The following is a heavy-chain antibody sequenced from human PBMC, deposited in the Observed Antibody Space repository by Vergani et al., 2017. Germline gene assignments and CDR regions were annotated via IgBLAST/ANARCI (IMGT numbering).Heavy chain of an antibody. J-gene: IGHJ4*02. CDR3: ATDDWPGYSYGPLVY. Sequence: EVQLLESGGGLVQPGGSLRLSCAASGFTFSSYWMSWVRQAPGKGLEWVANIKQDGSEKYYVDSVKGRFTISRDNTKNSLYLQMNSLGAEDTAVYYCATDDWPGYSYGPLVYWGQGTLVTVSS. CDR2: IKQDGSEK. CDR1: GFTFSSYW. D-gene: IGHD5-18*01. V-gene: IGHV3-7*03.